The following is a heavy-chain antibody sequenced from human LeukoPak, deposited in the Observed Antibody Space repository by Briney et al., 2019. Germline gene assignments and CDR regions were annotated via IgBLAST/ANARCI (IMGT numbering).Heavy chain of an antibody. J-gene: IGHJ2*01. Sequence: SVKVSCKASGGTFSSYAISWVRQAPGQGLEWMGGIIPIFGTANYAQKFQGRVTITADESTSTAYMELSSLRSEDTAVYYCARVDLGIVGATGWYFDLWGRGTLVTVSS. D-gene: IGHD1-26*01. CDR3: ARVDLGIVGATGWYFDL. CDR1: GGTFSSYA. V-gene: IGHV1-69*13. CDR2: IIPIFGTA.